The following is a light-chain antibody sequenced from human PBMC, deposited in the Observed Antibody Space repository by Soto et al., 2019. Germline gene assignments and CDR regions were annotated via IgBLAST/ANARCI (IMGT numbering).Light chain of an antibody. V-gene: IGKV3-20*01. CDR3: QQYGNSPET. J-gene: IGKJ2*01. CDR1: QSVKNNY. CDR2: GAY. Sequence: VVTQAPGTLSLSPGERATLSCKTSQSVKNNYLAWWQQRRGQAPRLLIYGAYSRANGIPDRFSGSGSGTDFTLTITRLEPEDCAVDYCQQYGNSPETFGQGTHLEIK.